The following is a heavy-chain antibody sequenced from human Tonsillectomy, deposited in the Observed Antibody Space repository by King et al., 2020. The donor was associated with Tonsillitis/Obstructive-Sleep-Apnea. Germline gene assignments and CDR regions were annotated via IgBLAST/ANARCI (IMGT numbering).Heavy chain of an antibody. CDR1: GFIFGDYA. V-gene: IGHV3-49*05. D-gene: IGHD6-19*01. J-gene: IGHJ4*02. CDR3: TRGRSPSSSNY. Sequence: VQLVESGGDLVKPGRSLRLSCTPSGFIFGDYAMSWFRQAPGKGLEWVGFIRTEAYGGTAEYAASVKGRFTISRDDSKSIAYLHMNSLKTEDTAVYYCTRGRSPSSSNYWGLGTLVTVSS. CDR2: IRTEAYGGTA.